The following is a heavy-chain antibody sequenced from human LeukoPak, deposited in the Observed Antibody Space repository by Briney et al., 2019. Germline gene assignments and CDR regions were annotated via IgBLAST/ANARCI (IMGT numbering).Heavy chain of an antibody. J-gene: IGHJ4*02. CDR1: GFTVSSNY. D-gene: IGHD6-19*01. CDR2: IYSGGST. CDR3: ARKSIAVAGPFDY. Sequence: GGSLRLSCAASGFTVSSNYMSWVRQAPGKGLEWVSVIYSGGSTYYADSVKGRFTISRDNAKNSLYLQMNSLRAEDTAMYYCARKSIAVAGPFDYWGQGTLVTVSS. V-gene: IGHV3-53*01.